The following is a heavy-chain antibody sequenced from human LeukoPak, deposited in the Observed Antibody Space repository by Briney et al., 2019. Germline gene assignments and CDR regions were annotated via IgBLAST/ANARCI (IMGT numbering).Heavy chain of an antibody. V-gene: IGHV3-33*01. D-gene: IGHD6-13*01. CDR3: ARTANFAAGYYIGY. J-gene: IGHJ4*02. CDR2: IWYDGSNK. Sequence: PGGSLRLSCAASGLTFSSSGMHWVRQAPGKGLEWVALIWYDGSNKYYADSVKGRFTISRDNAKNSLYLQMNSLRAEDTAVYYCARTANFAAGYYIGYWGQGTLVTVSS. CDR1: GLTFSSSG.